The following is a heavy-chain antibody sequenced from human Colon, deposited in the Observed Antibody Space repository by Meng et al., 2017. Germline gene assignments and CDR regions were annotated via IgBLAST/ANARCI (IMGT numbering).Heavy chain of an antibody. D-gene: IGHD5-18*01. CDR3: ASRGFSYGYVSF. CDR1: GGSLSNSNW. V-gene: IGHV4-4*02. CDR2: IYHSGNT. J-gene: IGHJ4*02. Sequence: GRPQGSGPGLVKPSGTLSLTCAVSGGSLSNSNWWSWVRQSTGKGLEWIGEIYHSGNTNYNPSLKSRVTISVDKSKNQFSLKVSSVTAADTAVYYCASRGFSYGYVSFWGQGTLVTVSS.